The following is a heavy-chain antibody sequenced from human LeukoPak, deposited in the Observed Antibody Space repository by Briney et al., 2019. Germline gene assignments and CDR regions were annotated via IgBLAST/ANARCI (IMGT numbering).Heavy chain of an antibody. V-gene: IGHV4-59*12. Sequence: SETLSLTCTVSGGSISSYYWRWIRQPPGKGLEWIGYIYYSGSTNYNPSLKSRVTISVDTSKNQFSLRLSSVTAADTAVYYCARDHSSSSPAKYWGRGTLVTVSS. CDR2: IYYSGST. CDR1: GGSISSYY. CDR3: ARDHSSSSPAKY. J-gene: IGHJ4*02. D-gene: IGHD6-6*01.